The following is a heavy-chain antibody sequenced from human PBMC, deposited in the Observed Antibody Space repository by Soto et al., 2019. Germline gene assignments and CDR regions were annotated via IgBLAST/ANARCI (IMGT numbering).Heavy chain of an antibody. Sequence: QVQLQQWGAGLLKPSETLSLTCAVYGGSFSGYYWSWIRQPPGKGLEWIGEINHSGSTNYNPSLKRRVTISVDTSKNQCSLKLSSVTAADTAVYYCARKRVAVRTGGFDYWGQGTLVTVSS. J-gene: IGHJ4*02. CDR1: GGSFSGYY. D-gene: IGHD6-19*01. V-gene: IGHV4-34*01. CDR2: INHSGST. CDR3: ARKRVAVRTGGFDY.